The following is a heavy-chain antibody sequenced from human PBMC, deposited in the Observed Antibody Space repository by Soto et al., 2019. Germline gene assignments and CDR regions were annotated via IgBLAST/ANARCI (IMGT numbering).Heavy chain of an antibody. CDR1: GFTFSSYA. J-gene: IGHJ4*02. CDR2: ISYDGRNK. V-gene: IGHV3-30*04. D-gene: IGHD3-22*01. CDR3: ARVGQYYDSSGYYYLDY. Sequence: GGSLRLSCAASGFTFSSYAMHWVRQAPGKGLEWVAVISYDGRNKYYADSGKGRFTISRENSKNTLYMQMNSLRAEDTAVYYCARVGQYYDSSGYYYLDYWGQGTLVTVSS.